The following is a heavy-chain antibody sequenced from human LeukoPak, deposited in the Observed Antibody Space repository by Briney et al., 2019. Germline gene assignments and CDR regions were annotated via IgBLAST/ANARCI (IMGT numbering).Heavy chain of an antibody. J-gene: IGHJ4*02. CDR3: AKDWGSKFASGSSYLDS. D-gene: IGHD3-10*01. CDR1: GFTFSSYG. V-gene: IGHV3-30*02. Sequence: GGSLRLSCAASGFTFSSYGMHWVRQAPGKGLEWVAFIRYDGSNKYYADSVKGRFTISRDNSKNTLYLQMNGLRPEDTAVYFCAKDWGSKFASGSSYLDSWGQGILVTVSS. CDR2: IRYDGSNK.